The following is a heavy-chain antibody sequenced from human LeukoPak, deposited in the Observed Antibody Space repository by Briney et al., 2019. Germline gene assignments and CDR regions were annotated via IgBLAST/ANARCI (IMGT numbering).Heavy chain of an antibody. CDR1: GGSISSYY. Sequence: SETLSLTCTVSGGSISSYYWSWIRQPPGKGLEWIGYIYYSGSTNYNPSLKSRVTISVDTSKNQFSLKLSSVTAADTAAYYCARSKSAEGSGSYRAFDYWGQGILVTVSS. CDR3: ARSKSAEGSGSYRAFDY. D-gene: IGHD3-10*01. V-gene: IGHV4-59*01. CDR2: IYYSGST. J-gene: IGHJ4*02.